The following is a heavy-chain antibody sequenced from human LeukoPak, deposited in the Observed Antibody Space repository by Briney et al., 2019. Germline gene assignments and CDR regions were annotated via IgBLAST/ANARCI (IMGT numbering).Heavy chain of an antibody. Sequence: TVTVSCTAYGGTFSSYAISWVRQAPGQGLEWMGEIIPIFGTANYAQKFQGRVTITADESTSTAYMELSSLRSEDTAVYYCARGGEKYQLLYIPHTWGQGTLVTVSS. CDR3: ARGGEKYQLLYIPHT. D-gene: IGHD2-2*01. CDR2: IIPIFGTA. CDR1: GGTFSSYA. V-gene: IGHV1-69*01. J-gene: IGHJ5*02.